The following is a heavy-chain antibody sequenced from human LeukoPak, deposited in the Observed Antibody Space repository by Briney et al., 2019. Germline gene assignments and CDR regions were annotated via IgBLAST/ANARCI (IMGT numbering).Heavy chain of an antibody. Sequence: SETLSLTCTVSGGSISSYYWSWVRQPPGKGLEWIACISYSGSTKYNPSLKSRVTISVDTSKNQLSLKLSSVTAADTAVYYCAREPGFDSSGYLNWFDPWGQGTLATVSS. CDR3: AREPGFDSSGYLNWFDP. V-gene: IGHV4-59*01. CDR1: GGSISSYY. D-gene: IGHD3-22*01. CDR2: ISYSGST. J-gene: IGHJ5*02.